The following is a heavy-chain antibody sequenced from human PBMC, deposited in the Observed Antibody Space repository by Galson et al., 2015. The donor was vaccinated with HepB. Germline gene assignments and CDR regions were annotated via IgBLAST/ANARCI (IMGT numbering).Heavy chain of an antibody. CDR2: IGTDNRAI. D-gene: IGHD1-26*01. CDR3: ARWAPLPTLALDI. J-gene: IGHJ4*02. V-gene: IGHV3-48*02. CDR1: GFMFNAFP. Sequence: SLRLSCAASGFMFNAFPMNWVRQAPGKGLEWVAYIGTDNRAIFYPDSLRGRFIISRDNAKNSPFLQINSLRDEDTAVYYCARWAPLPTLALDIWGQGTQVTVSS.